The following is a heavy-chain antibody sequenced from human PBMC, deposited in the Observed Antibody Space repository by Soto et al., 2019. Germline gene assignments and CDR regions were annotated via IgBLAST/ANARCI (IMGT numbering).Heavy chain of an antibody. V-gene: IGHV3-49*03. CDR2: IRSKAYGGTT. D-gene: IGHD6-6*01. Sequence: GGSLRLSCTASGFTFGDYAMGWFRQAPGKGLEWVGFIRSKAYGGTTEYAASVKGRFTISRDDSKSIAYLQMNSLKTEDTAVYYCTPYSSSSCSDWGQGTLVTVSS. CDR3: TPYSSSSCSD. J-gene: IGHJ4*02. CDR1: GFTFGDYA.